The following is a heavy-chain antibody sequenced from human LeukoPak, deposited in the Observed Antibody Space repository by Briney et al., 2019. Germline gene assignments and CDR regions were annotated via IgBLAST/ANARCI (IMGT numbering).Heavy chain of an antibody. V-gene: IGHV4-59*12. CDR2: IYYSGTT. CDR3: ARSHYYDSSGYFETGGRYYFDY. J-gene: IGHJ4*02. D-gene: IGHD3-22*01. Sequence: PSETLSLTCTVSGGSISSYYWSWIRQPPGKGLEWIGYIYYSGTTNYNPSLKSRVTISVDTSKNQFSLKLSSVTAADTAVYYCARSHYYDSSGYFETGGRYYFDYWGQGTLVTVSS. CDR1: GGSISSYY.